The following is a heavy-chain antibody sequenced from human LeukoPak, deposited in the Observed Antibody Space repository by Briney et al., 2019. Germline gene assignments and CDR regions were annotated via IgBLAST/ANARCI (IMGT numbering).Heavy chain of an antibody. CDR1: GYTFTSYY. J-gene: IGHJ4*02. D-gene: IGHD1-26*01. Sequence: GASVKVSCKASGYTFTSYYMHWVRQAPGQGLEWMGIINPSGGSTSYAKKFQGRVTMTRDTSTSTVYMELSSLRSEDTAVYYCARGASSIVGATSPDYWGQGTLVTVSS. V-gene: IGHV1-46*01. CDR3: ARGASSIVGATSPDY. CDR2: INPSGGST.